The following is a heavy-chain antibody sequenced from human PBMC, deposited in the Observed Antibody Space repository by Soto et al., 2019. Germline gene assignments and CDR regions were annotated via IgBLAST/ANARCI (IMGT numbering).Heavy chain of an antibody. CDR3: AREVTYYYDSSGYYLTDDY. Sequence: ASVKVSCKASGGTFSSYAIGWVRQAPGQGLEWMGWINPNSGGTNYAQKFQGRVTMTRDTSISTAYMELSRLRSDDTAVYYCAREVTYYYDSSGYYLTDDYWGQGTLVTVSS. V-gene: IGHV1-2*02. CDR1: GGTFSSYA. CDR2: INPNSGGT. J-gene: IGHJ4*02. D-gene: IGHD3-22*01.